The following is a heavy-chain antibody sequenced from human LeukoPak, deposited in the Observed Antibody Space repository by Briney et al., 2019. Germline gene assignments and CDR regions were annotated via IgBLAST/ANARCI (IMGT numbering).Heavy chain of an antibody. CDR3: ARTDTTSSGYFDY. CDR1: GFTLSSNW. Sequence: GGSLRLSCAASGFTLSSNWMSWVRQAPGKGLEWVANINRDGSQERYVDSVKGRFTISRDNAKNSFYLQMNSLRAEDTGVYYCARTDTTSSGYFDYWGQGALVTVSS. V-gene: IGHV3-7*01. CDR2: INRDGSQE. J-gene: IGHJ4*02. D-gene: IGHD6-6*01.